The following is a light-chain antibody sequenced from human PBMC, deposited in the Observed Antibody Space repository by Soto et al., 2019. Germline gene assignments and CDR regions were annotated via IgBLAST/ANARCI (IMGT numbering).Light chain of an antibody. J-gene: IGKJ1*01. CDR1: QTISIW. CDR2: DAS. CDR3: QQYMSYS. V-gene: IGKV1-5*01. Sequence: DIQMTQSPSTLSASVGDRVTITCRARQTISIWLAWYQQKPGKAPKLLIYDASSLESGVPSRFSGSGSGTEFTLTISSLQPDDFATYYCQQYMSYSFGQGTKVDI.